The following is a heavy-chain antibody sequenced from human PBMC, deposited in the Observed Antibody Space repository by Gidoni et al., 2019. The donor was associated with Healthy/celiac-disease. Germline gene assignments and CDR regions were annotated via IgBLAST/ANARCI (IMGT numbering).Heavy chain of an antibody. CDR2: ISWNSGSI. V-gene: IGHV3-9*01. CDR1: GFTFDDYA. CDR3: AKAGATYYFDY. J-gene: IGHJ4*02. Sequence: EVQLVESGGGLVQPGRSLSLSCAASGFTFDDYAMHWVRQAPGKGLECVSGISWNSGSIGYADSVKGRFTISRDNAKNSLYLQMNSLRAEDTALYYCAKAGATYYFDYWGQGTLVTVSS.